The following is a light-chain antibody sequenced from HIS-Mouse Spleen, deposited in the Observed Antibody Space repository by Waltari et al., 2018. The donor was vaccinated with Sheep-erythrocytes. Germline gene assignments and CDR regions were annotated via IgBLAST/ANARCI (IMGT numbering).Light chain of an antibody. CDR2: DVS. CDR3: CSYAGSYNHV. Sequence: LTQPPSVSVSPGQTARITCSGDALPKQYAYWYQQHPGKAPKLMIYDVSKRPSGVPYRFSGSKSGNTASLTISGLQAEDEADYYCCSYAGSYNHVFATGTKVTVL. CDR1: ALPKQY. J-gene: IGLJ1*01. V-gene: IGLV2-11*01.